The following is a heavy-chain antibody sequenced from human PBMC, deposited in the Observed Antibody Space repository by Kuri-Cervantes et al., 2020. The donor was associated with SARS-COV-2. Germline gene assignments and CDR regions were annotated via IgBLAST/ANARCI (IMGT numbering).Heavy chain of an antibody. CDR3: ARDVFPGYYYDSSGPTPGMW. CDR1: GHTFTSYY. J-gene: IGHJ4*02. D-gene: IGHD3-22*01. Sequence: SVKLSCNASGHTFTSYYMHWARQAPGQGPEWMGIINPSGGSTSYAQKFQGRVTMTRDTSTSTVYMELTSLRSEDTAVYYCARDVFPGYYYDSSGPTPGMWWGQGTLVTVSS. CDR2: INPSGGST. V-gene: IGHV1-46*01.